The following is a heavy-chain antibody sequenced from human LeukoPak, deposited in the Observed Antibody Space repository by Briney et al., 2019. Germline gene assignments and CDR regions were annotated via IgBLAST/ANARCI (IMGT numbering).Heavy chain of an antibody. V-gene: IGHV4-34*01. Sequence: PSGTLSLTCAIYDESFSGYLSDSYWSWVRRPPGKGLEWIGEIDRHGNTNYSPSLKSRVTISIQTSKSQSSLNLNSVTDADTAVYYCARRGGGNYPYYFDYWGRGTPVTVSS. D-gene: IGHD3-16*01. CDR1: DESFSGYLSDSY. CDR3: ARRGGGNYPYYFDY. CDR2: IDRHGNT. J-gene: IGHJ4*02.